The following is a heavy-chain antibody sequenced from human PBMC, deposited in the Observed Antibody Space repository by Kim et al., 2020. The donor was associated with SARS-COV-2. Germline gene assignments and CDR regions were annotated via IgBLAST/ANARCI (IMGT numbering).Heavy chain of an antibody. J-gene: IGHJ6*02. V-gene: IGHV4-4*07. D-gene: IGHD6-6*01. Sequence: YNPSLKGRVIMSVDPSKNQFSLRLSAVTAADTAVYYCARSSSATYYGMDVWGQGTTVTVSS. CDR3: ARSSSATYYGMDV.